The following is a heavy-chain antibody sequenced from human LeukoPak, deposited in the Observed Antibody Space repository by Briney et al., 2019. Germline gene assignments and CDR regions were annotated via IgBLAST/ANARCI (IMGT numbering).Heavy chain of an antibody. D-gene: IGHD2-21*02. CDR1: GFSFSSYT. Sequence: PGGSLRLSCAASGFSFSSYTMDWVRQAPGKGLEWVSYITNTGKTIFYADSVKGRLTISRDNAKNSLFLQMDSLRVEDTAVYYCARQAACSGDCYYRHFDYWGQGALVAVSS. CDR2: ITNTGKTI. J-gene: IGHJ4*02. V-gene: IGHV3-48*01. CDR3: ARQAACSGDCYYRHFDY.